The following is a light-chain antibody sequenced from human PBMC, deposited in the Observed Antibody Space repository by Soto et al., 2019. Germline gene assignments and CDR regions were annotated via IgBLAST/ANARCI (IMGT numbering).Light chain of an antibody. Sequence: QSVLTQPPSVSGAPGQRITISCSGTSSNIGAGYGVHWYQHLPGTAPKLLIFDNTNRPSGVPDRFSGSRSGTSASLAITGLQADDEGDYFCSSYSSSSTLFVFGTATKLTVL. V-gene: IGLV1-40*01. J-gene: IGLJ1*01. CDR2: DNT. CDR3: SSYSSSSTLFV. CDR1: SSNIGAGYG.